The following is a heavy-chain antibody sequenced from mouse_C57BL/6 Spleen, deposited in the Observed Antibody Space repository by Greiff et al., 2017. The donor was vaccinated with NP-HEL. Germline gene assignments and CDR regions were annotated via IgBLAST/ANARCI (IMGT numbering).Heavy chain of an antibody. D-gene: IGHD2-4*01. CDR1: GYTFTSYW. CDR3: AREKGLRQAMDY. V-gene: IGHV1-59*01. Sequence: QVQLQQPGAELVRPGTSVKLSCKASGYTFTSYWMHWVKQRPGQGLEWIGVIDPSDSYTNYNQKFKGKATLTVDTSSSTAYMQLSSLTSEDSAVYYCAREKGLRQAMDYWGQGTSVTVSS. J-gene: IGHJ4*01. CDR2: IDPSDSYT.